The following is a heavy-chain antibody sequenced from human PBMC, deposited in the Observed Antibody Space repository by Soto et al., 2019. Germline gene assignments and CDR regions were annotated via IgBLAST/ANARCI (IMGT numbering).Heavy chain of an antibody. CDR2: ISAYNGNT. J-gene: IGHJ4*02. CDR1: GYTFTSYG. CDR3: ARVYYYDSSGLPGWYFDY. Sequence: SVKVSCKASGYTFTSYGISWVRQAPGQGLEWMGWISAYNGNTNYAQKLQGRVTMTTDTSTSTAYMELSSLRSEDTAVYYCARVYYYDSSGLPGWYFDYWGQGTLVTVSS. D-gene: IGHD3-22*01. V-gene: IGHV1-18*04.